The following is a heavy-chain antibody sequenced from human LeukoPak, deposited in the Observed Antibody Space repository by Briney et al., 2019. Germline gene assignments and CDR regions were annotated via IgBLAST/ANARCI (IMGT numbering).Heavy chain of an antibody. V-gene: IGHV3-7*05. CDR2: VKPDGGDK. D-gene: IGHD6-25*01. Sequence: GGSLRLSCAASGFTFSSHWMTWVRQAPGKGLQWVASVKPDGGDKYYVDSVKGRFIISRDNAKNSLFLQMSSLQAEDMAVYYCARHSDRRDGFWGQGSLVAVSS. CDR1: GFTFSSHW. CDR3: ARHSDRRDGF. J-gene: IGHJ4*02.